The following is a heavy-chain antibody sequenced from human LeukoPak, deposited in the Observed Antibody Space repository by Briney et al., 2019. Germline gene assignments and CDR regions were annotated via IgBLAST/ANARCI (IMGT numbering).Heavy chain of an antibody. CDR3: ARGGRLMVYAIDY. J-gene: IGHJ4*02. CDR1: GGSISSGSYY. V-gene: IGHV4-61*02. D-gene: IGHD2-8*01. CDR2: IYTSGST. Sequence: PSQTLSLTCTVSGGSISSGSYYWSWIRQPAGKGLEWIGRIYTSGSTNYNPSLKSRVTISVDTSKNQFSLKLSSVTAADTAVYYCARGGRLMVYAIDYWGQGTLVTVSS.